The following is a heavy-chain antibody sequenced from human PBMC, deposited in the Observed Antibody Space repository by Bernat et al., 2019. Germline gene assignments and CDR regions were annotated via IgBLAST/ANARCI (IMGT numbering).Heavy chain of an antibody. Sequence: EVQLVQSGAEVKKPGESLKISCKCSGNSFTSYWIAWVRQMPGKGLEWMGIIYAGDSDTRYSPSFQDQVTISADKSISTAYLQWNSLKASDTAVYYCARRRTSDWDFDYWGQGTLVTVSS. D-gene: IGHD6-19*01. CDR1: GNSFTSYW. J-gene: IGHJ4*02. CDR2: IYAGDSDT. CDR3: ARRRTSDWDFDY. V-gene: IGHV5-51*01.